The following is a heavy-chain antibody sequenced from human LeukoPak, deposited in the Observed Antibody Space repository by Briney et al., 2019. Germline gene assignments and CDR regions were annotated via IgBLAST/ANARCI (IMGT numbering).Heavy chain of an antibody. CDR2: ISSSGSTI. CDR1: GFTFSSYE. V-gene: IGHV3-48*03. Sequence: GGSLRLSCAASGFTFSSYEMNWVRQAPGKGLEWVSYISSSGSTIYYADSVKGRFTISRDNAKNSLYLQMNSLRAEDTAVYYCARGRSSSSWYEDYWGPGTLVTAAS. D-gene: IGHD6-13*01. J-gene: IGHJ4*01. CDR3: ARGRSSSSWYEDY.